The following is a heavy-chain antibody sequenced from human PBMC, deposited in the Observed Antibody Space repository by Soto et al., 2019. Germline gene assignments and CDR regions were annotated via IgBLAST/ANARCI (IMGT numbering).Heavy chain of an antibody. CDR1: AFTFSSYA. D-gene: IGHD3-16*01. J-gene: IGHJ4*02. CDR3: QKLCLGELAPVGY. V-gene: IGHV3-23*01. CDR2: IGGSGGTT. Sequence: AGGSLRLSCAASAFTFSSYAMSWVRQAPGKGLEWVSTIGGSGGTTYYADSVKGRFTISRDNSNNTLYLQMNSLRAEDTAIYYSQKLCLGELAPVGYWGQGTLVTVSS.